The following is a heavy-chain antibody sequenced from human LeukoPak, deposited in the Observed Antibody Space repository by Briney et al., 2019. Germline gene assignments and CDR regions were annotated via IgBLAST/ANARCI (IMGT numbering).Heavy chain of an antibody. J-gene: IGHJ6*02. CDR1: ARSLSSYY. D-gene: IGHD1-1*01. CDR2: IYYSGST. CDR3: ARVGPQLPTHYYYYWMDV. V-gene: IGHV4-59*01. Sequence: SETLSLTCTVSARSLSSYYWRWIRQPPGKGLEWIGYIYYSGSTNYNPSLKSRVTISVDTSKNQFSLKLSSVPAADTAVYYCARVGPQLPTHYYYYWMDVWGQGTTVTVSS.